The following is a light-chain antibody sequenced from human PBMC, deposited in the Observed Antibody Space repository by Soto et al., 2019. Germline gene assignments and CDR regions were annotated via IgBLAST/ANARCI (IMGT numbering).Light chain of an antibody. Sequence: EIVMTQSPATLSVSPGESATLSCRASQTINSDLAWYVQKPGQAPRRVIYGASTWGTDVPPRFTGSGSGTEFTLTISGLPSEDFAVYYCQQYNSWPITFGQGTRL. J-gene: IGKJ5*01. CDR2: GAS. V-gene: IGKV3D-15*01. CDR1: QTINSD. CDR3: QQYNSWPIT.